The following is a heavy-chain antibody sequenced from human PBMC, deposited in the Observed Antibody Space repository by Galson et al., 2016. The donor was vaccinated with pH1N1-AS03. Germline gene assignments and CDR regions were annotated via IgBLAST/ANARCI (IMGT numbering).Heavy chain of an antibody. V-gene: IGHV3-9*01. J-gene: IGHJ4*02. Sequence: SLRLSCAASGFAFDDYAVHWVRQRPGKGLEWVAGISWNSGRMGYADFMKGRFIISRDNAKNSVYLQMSSLRAEDTAVYYCAKDKSPGVAATEVYCFESWGQGALVTVSS. D-gene: IGHD3-3*01. CDR1: GFAFDDYA. CDR2: ISWNSGRM. CDR3: AKDKSPGVAATEVYCFES.